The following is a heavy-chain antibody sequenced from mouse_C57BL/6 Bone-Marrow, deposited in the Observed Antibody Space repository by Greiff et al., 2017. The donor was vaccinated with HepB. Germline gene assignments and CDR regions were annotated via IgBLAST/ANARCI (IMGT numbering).Heavy chain of an antibody. J-gene: IGHJ2*01. V-gene: IGHV1-72*01. CDR3: AIITTVVAHFDY. Sequence: QVQLQQPGAELVKPGASVKLSCKASGYTFTSYWMHWVKQRPGRGLEWIGRIDPNSGGTKYNEKFKSKATLTVDKPSSTAYMQRSILTSEDSAVYYCAIITTVVAHFDYWGQGTTLTVSS. CDR2: IDPNSGGT. D-gene: IGHD1-1*01. CDR1: GYTFTSYW.